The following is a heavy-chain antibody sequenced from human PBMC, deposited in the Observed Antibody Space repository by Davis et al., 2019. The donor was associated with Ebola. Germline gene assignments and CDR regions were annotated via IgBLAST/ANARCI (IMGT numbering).Heavy chain of an antibody. CDR3: ARRTSMLHMVRGAAARYYFDY. V-gene: IGHV4-34*01. J-gene: IGHJ4*02. D-gene: IGHD3-10*01. Sequence: PSETLSLTFAVYGGSFSGYYWSWIRQPPGKGLEWIGEINHSGSTNYNPSLKSRVTISVDTSKNQFSLKLSSVTAADTAVYYCARRTSMLHMVRGAAARYYFDYWGQGTLVTVSS. CDR1: GGSFSGYY. CDR2: INHSGST.